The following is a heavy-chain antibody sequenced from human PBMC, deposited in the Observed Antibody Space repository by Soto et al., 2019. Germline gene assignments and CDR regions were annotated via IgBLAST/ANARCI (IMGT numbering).Heavy chain of an antibody. J-gene: IGHJ6*02. CDR1: GGSFSGYY. CDR3: ARVPEWELLGSPYYYYYGMDV. V-gene: IGHV4-34*01. CDR2: INHSGST. D-gene: IGHD1-26*01. Sequence: SETLSLTCAVYGGSFSGYYWSWIRQPPGKGLEWIGEINHSGSTNYNPSLKSRVTISVDTSKNQFSLKLSSVTAADTAVYYCARVPEWELLGSPYYYYYGMDVWGQGTTVTVSS.